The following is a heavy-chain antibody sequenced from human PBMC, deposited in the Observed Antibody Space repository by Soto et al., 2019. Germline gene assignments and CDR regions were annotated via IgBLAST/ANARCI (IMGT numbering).Heavy chain of an antibody. CDR2: IYSGGST. J-gene: IGHJ4*02. D-gene: IGHD6-19*01. CDR3: ARESGYSRGWYDY. Sequence: GGSLRLSCAASGFTVSSNYMSWVRQAPGKGLEWVSVIYSGGSTYYADSVKGRFTISRDNSKNTLYLQMNSLRAEDTAVYYCARESGYSRGWYDYWGQGTLVTVSS. V-gene: IGHV3-53*01. CDR1: GFTVSSNY.